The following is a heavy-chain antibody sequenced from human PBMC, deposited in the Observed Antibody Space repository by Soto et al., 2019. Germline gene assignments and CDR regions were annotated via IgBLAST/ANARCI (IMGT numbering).Heavy chain of an antibody. CDR2: IYYSGST. J-gene: IGHJ3*02. D-gene: IGHD6-6*01. Sequence: QVQLQESRPGLVKPSQTLFLTCTVSGGSISSGCYYWSWIRQHPGKGLDLIGYIYYSGSTYYNPSLKSRVTISVDTSKNQFSLKLSSVTAAYTAVYYCARKEGYSSSSGAFDIWGQGTMVTVSS. CDR1: GGSISSGCYY. CDR3: ARKEGYSSSSGAFDI. V-gene: IGHV4-31*03.